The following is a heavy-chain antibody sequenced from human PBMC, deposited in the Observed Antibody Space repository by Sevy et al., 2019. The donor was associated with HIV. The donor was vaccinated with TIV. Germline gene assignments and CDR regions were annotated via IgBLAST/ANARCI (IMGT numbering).Heavy chain of an antibody. J-gene: IGHJ5*01. Sequence: SETLSLTCTASGGSLVSPTFYWGWVRQPPGERLEWIAAMNYGGNTYYNPSLKVRLAMSIDTSKNQFSLNLTSVTAADAAVYHCVRDHHLRGRHWFDSWGQGALVTVSS. CDR3: VRDHHLRGRHWFDS. V-gene: IGHV4-39*02. CDR2: MNYGGNT. D-gene: IGHD3-16*01. CDR1: GGSLVSPTFY.